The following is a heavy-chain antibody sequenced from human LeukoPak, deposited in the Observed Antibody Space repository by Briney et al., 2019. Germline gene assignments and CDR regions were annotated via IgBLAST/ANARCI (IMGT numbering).Heavy chain of an antibody. CDR2: ISGHNGNT. J-gene: IGHJ4*02. Sequence: ASVKVSCKASGYIFTSYGVSWVRQAPGQGLEWMGWISGHNGNTKYAQKVQGRITMTTDTSTSTAYMELRSLRSDDTAVYYCARGLPRYSSSSGDYWGQGTLVTVSS. D-gene: IGHD6-6*01. V-gene: IGHV1-18*01. CDR3: ARGLPRYSSSSGDY. CDR1: GYIFTSYG.